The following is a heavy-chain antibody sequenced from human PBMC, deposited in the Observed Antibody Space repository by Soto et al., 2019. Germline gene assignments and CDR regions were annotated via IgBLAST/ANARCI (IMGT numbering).Heavy chain of an antibody. CDR2: IVVGSGNT. D-gene: IGHD2-2*01. J-gene: IGHJ3*02. Sequence: SVKVSCKASGFTFTSSAVQWVRQARGQRLEWIGWIVVGSGNTNYAQKFQERVTITRDMSTSTAYMELSSLRSEDTAVYYCAALRGHEDCSSTSCPVDASDIWCQGTMVTVS. CDR1: GFTFTSSA. CDR3: AALRGHEDCSSTSCPVDASDI. V-gene: IGHV1-58*01.